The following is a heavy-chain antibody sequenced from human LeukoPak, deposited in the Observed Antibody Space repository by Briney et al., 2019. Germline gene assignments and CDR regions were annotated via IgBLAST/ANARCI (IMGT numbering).Heavy chain of an antibody. J-gene: IGHJ4*02. CDR2: IRYDGSNK. D-gene: IGHD1-26*01. CDR3: ASPPPSKRGATKAG. CDR1: GFTFSSYG. V-gene: IGHV3-30*02. Sequence: GGSLRLSCAASGFTFSSYGMHWVRQAPGKGLEWVAFIRYDGSNKYYADSVKGRFTISRDNSKNTLYLQMNSLRAEDTAVYYCASPPPSKRGATKAGWGQGTLVTVSS.